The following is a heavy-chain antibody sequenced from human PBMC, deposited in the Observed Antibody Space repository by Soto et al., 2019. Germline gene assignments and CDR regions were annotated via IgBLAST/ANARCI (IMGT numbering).Heavy chain of an antibody. Sequence: SETLSLTCAVYGGSFSDYYWSWIRQPPGKGLEWIGEIYHSGSTDYNPSLKSRATISVDTSKNQFSLTLTSVAAADTAVYYCARARRYVSGSTSYYYYYMYVWGKGTTVTVSS. CDR3: ARARRYVSGSTSYYYYYMYV. CDR2: IYHSGST. D-gene: IGHD3-10*01. V-gene: IGHV4-34*01. CDR1: GGSFSDYY. J-gene: IGHJ6*03.